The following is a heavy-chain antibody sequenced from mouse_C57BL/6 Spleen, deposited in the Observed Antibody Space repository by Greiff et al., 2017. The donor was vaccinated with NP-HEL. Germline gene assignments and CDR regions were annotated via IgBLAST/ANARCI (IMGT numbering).Heavy chain of an antibody. J-gene: IGHJ2*01. CDR2: ISSGGDYI. V-gene: IGHV5-9-1*02. CDR1: GFTFSSYA. CDR3: TREGVLYSFDY. Sequence: EVMLVESGEGLVKPGGSLKLSCAASGFTFSSYAMSWVRQTPEKRLEWVAYISSGGDYIYYADTVKGRFTISRDNARNTLYLQMSSLKSEDTAMYYCTREGVLYSFDYWGQGTTLTVSS. D-gene: IGHD6-2*01.